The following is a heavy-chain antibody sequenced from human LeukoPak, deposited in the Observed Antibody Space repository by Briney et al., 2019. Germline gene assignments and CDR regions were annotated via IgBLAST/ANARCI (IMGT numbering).Heavy chain of an antibody. Sequence: INHNGNVNYYVDSVKGRFPISRDNAKNSLYLQMSNLRAEDTAVYFCARGGGLDVWGQGATVTVSS. J-gene: IGHJ6*02. CDR2: INHNGNVN. V-gene: IGHV3-7*04. CDR3: ARGGGLDV.